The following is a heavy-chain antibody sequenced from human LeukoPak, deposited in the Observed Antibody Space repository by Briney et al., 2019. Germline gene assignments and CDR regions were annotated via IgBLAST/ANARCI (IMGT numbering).Heavy chain of an antibody. J-gene: IGHJ3*02. D-gene: IGHD3-10*01. Sequence: GGSLRLSCAASGFTVSTNYMSWVRRAPGKGLEWVSSIYRGGSTYYADSVKGRFTISRDNSKNTLYLQMNSLRDEDTAVYYCARGNYGSGSYYIGDAFDIWGQGTMVTVSS. V-gene: IGHV3-53*01. CDR1: GFTVSTNY. CDR2: IYRGGST. CDR3: ARGNYGSGSYYIGDAFDI.